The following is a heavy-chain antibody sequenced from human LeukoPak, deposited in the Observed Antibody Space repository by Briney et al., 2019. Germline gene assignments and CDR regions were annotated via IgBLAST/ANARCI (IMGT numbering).Heavy chain of an antibody. CDR3: ARELSGSYSAAFDI. CDR1: GGSIRSGTDY. CDR2: IYMSGST. D-gene: IGHD1-26*01. J-gene: IGHJ3*02. Sequence: SQTLSLTCTVSGGSIRSGTDYWSWIRQPAGKGLEWIGRIYMSGSTDYNPSFKSRVTMSVDTSKNQVSLKLRSVTAADTAVYYCARELSGSYSAAFDIWGQGTMVTVSS. V-gene: IGHV4-61*02.